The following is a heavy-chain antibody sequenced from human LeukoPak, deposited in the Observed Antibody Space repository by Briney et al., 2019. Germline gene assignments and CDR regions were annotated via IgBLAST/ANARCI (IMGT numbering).Heavy chain of an antibody. CDR2: IKSDGKT. Sequence: GGSLRLSCEASGFTFSRYWMHWVRQAPGKGLVWVSRIKSDGKTNYADSVKGRFTISRDNAKNTVSLQMNSLRADDAGVYYCARAPSEVGGYYPEYFRHWGQGTLVTVSS. CDR1: GFTFSRYW. J-gene: IGHJ1*01. D-gene: IGHD3-3*01. CDR3: ARAPSEVGGYYPEYFRH. V-gene: IGHV3-74*01.